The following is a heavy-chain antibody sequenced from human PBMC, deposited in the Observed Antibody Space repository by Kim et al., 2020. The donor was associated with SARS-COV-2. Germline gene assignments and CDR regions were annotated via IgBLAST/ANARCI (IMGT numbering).Heavy chain of an antibody. CDR1: GFTFRNAR. D-gene: IGHD3-22*01. J-gene: IGHJ4*01. V-gene: IGHV3-15*01. CDR3: EYQVLGTVVEDY. CDR2: IKTKAEGGTT. Sequence: GGSLRLSCVASGFTFRNARMSWVRQAPGKGLEWVGRIKTKAEGGTTDYAAPVKGRFTISRDDSTNTLSLQMDSLITEDTAVYYCEYQVLGTVVEDYWG.